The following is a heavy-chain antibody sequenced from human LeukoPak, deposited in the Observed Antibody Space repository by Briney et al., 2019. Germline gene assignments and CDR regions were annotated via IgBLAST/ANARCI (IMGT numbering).Heavy chain of an antibody. D-gene: IGHD2-2*01. CDR2: IYYSGST. V-gene: IGHV4-39*01. CDR1: GGSISSSSYY. J-gene: IGHJ5*02. CDR3: ARHTVVPAAMFWFDP. Sequence: SETLSLTCTVSGGSISSSSYYWGWIRQPTGKGLEWIGSIYYSGSTYYNPSLKSRVTISVDTSKNQFSLKLSSVTAADTAVYYCARHTVVPAAMFWFDPWGQGTLVTVSS.